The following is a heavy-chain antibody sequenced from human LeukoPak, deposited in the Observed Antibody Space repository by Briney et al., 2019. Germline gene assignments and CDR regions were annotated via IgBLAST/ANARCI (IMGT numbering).Heavy chain of an antibody. J-gene: IGHJ1*01. V-gene: IGHV4-39*01. D-gene: IGHD3-22*01. CDR1: GDSVSRSDSY. Sequence: SETLSLTCSVSGDSVSRSDSYWDWIRQPPGKGLEWIGTIYYSRRTYYSPSLKSRVTMTVDPSNNQFSLNLRSVTAADTAVYYCARRRYYDGSGYLEWGQGTLLSVSS. CDR2: IYYSRRT. CDR3: ARRRYYDGSGYLE.